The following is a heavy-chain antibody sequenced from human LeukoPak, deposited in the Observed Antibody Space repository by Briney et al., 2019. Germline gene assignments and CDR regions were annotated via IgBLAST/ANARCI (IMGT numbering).Heavy chain of an antibody. J-gene: IGHJ4*02. Sequence: SETLSLTCTVSGGSISSSSYYWGWIRQPPGKGLEWIGSTYYSGSTYYNPSLKSRVTISVDTSKNQFSLKLSSVTAADTAVYYCASASTVTRLYYFDYWGQGTLVTVSS. CDR3: ASASTVTRLYYFDY. D-gene: IGHD4-11*01. V-gene: IGHV4-39*01. CDR2: TYYSGST. CDR1: GGSISSSSYY.